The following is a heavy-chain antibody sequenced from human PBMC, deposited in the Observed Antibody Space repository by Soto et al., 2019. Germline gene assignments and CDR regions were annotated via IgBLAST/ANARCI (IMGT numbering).Heavy chain of an antibody. V-gene: IGHV3-23*01. D-gene: IGHD3-22*01. J-gene: IGHJ4*02. CDR3: AKELTYYYDSSGYPVE. Sequence: EVQLLASGGGLVQPGGSLRLSCAASGFTFSSYAMSWVRQAPGKGLEWVSAISGSGGSTYYADSVKGRFTISRDNSKNTLYLQMNSLRAEDTAVYYCAKELTYYYDSSGYPVEWGQGTLVTVSS. CDR2: ISGSGGST. CDR1: GFTFSSYA.